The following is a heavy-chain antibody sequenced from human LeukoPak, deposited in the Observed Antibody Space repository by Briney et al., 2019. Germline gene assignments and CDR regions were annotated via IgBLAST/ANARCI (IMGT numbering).Heavy chain of an antibody. CDR2: ISSSSSHI. D-gene: IGHD5-24*01. CDR1: GFTFSSYN. Sequence: PGGSLRLSCAASGFTFSSYNMNWVRQAPGKGLEWVSSISSSSSHIYYADSVKGRFTIPRDNAKNSLYLQMNSLRAEDTAVYYCARGRDGSQSPIDDWGQGTLVTVSS. J-gene: IGHJ4*02. CDR3: ARGRDGSQSPIDD. V-gene: IGHV3-21*01.